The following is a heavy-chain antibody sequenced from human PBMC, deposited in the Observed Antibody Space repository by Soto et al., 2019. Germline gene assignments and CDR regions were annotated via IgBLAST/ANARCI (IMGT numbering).Heavy chain of an antibody. V-gene: IGHV4-59*01. J-gene: IGHJ5*02. D-gene: IGHD3-10*01. Sequence: PSETLSLTCTVSGGSISSYYWSWIRQPPGKGLEWIGCIYYSGSTNYNPSLKSRVTISVDTSKNQFSLKLSSVTAADTAVYYCAREYGSGSPHPSWFDPWGQGTLVTVSS. CDR2: IYYSGST. CDR1: GGSISSYY. CDR3: AREYGSGSPHPSWFDP.